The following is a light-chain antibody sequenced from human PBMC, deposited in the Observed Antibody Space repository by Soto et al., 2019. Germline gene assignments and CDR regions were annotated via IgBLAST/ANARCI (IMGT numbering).Light chain of an antibody. CDR1: SSDVGGYNF. Sequence: QSALTQPASVSGSPGQSITISCTGTSSDVGGYNFVSWYQQSPVKAPNLMMYDVSNRPSGVSNRFSGSNSGNTSSLTISGLQAEDDAAYYCSSYTKSSNLVIFGGGTKLTVL. CDR2: DVS. J-gene: IGLJ2*01. CDR3: SSYTKSSNLVI. V-gene: IGLV2-14*01.